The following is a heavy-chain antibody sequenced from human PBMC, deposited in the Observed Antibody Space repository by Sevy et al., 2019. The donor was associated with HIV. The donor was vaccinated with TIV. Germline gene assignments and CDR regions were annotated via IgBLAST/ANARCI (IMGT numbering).Heavy chain of an antibody. V-gene: IGHV4-34*01. D-gene: IGHD4-17*01. CDR3: ARGKPTTVDYYYMDV. J-gene: IGHJ6*03. CDR2: INHSGST. Sequence: SETLSLTCAVYGGSFSGYYWSWIRQPPGKGPEWIGEINHSGSTNYNPSLKSRVTISVDTSKNQFSLKLSSVTAADTAVYYCARGKPTTVDYYYMDVWGKGTTVTVSS. CDR1: GGSFSGYY.